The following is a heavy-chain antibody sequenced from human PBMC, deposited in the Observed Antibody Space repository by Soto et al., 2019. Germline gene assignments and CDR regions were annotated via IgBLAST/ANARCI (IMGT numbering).Heavy chain of an antibody. CDR2: VDHSGGT. D-gene: IGHD6-19*01. CDR3: AILNTIGWYFED. CDR1: GRSFSNPYYY. Sequence: QVELQQWGAGLLKPSETLSLTCAVYGRSFSNPYYYWTWIRQPPGKGLEWIGEVDHSGGTNYTSSLESRVTISLDTSKNHFSLRLTSVTATDTAVYYCAILNTIGWYFEDWAQGTLVTVSS. V-gene: IGHV4-34*01. J-gene: IGHJ4*02.